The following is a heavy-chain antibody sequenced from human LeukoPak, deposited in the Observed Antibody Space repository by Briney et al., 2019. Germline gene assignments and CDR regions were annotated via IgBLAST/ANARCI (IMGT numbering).Heavy chain of an antibody. J-gene: IGHJ5*02. V-gene: IGHV4-59*01. CDR2: IYYSGST. D-gene: IGHD6-13*01. Sequence: SETLSLTCTVSGGSISSYYWSWIRQPPGKGLEWNGYIYYSGSTNYNPSLKSRVTISVDTSKNQFSLKLSSVTAADTAVYYCARAAAAGTNWFDPWGQGTLVTVS. CDR3: ARAAAAGTNWFDP. CDR1: GGSISSYY.